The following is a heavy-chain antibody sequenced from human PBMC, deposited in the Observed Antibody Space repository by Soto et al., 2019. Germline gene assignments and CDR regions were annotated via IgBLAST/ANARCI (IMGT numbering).Heavy chain of an antibody. V-gene: IGHV1-24*01. Sequence: ASVKVSCKVSGYTLTELSMHWVRQAPGKGLEWMGGFDPEDGETIYAQKFQGRVTITEDTSTDTAYMELSSLRSEDTALYYCATVGAARFPPHYFDYWGQGTLVTVSS. CDR2: FDPEDGET. J-gene: IGHJ4*02. CDR3: ATVGAARFPPHYFDY. CDR1: GYTLTELS. D-gene: IGHD6-6*01.